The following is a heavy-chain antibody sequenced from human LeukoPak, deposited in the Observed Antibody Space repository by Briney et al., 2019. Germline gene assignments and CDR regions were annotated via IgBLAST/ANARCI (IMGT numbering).Heavy chain of an antibody. J-gene: IGHJ6*03. Sequence: PGGSLRLSCVVSGFTLSSYAMSWVRQAPGKGLEWVAATSSSDSGKYHAASVRGRFTISRDNSKNTVYLQMNSLRAEDAAVYYCAKEGGDYYYYYMDVWGKGTTVTVSS. CDR3: AKEGGDYYYYYMDV. V-gene: IGHV3-23*01. CDR1: GFTLSSYA. CDR2: TSSSDSGK. D-gene: IGHD3-16*01.